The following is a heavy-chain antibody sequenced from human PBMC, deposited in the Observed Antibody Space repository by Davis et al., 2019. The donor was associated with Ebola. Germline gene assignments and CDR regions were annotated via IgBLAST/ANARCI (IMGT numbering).Heavy chain of an antibody. D-gene: IGHD1-1*01. Sequence: ASVKVSCKASGYTFTSYGITWVRQAPGQGLEWMGWINPHNANTNYAQNVQGRVTMTTETSTSTAYMEVGILRSDDTAVYYCARAQFPTTSDHWGQGTLVTVSS. V-gene: IGHV1-18*04. CDR2: INPHNANT. CDR1: GYTFTSYG. CDR3: ARAQFPTTSDH. J-gene: IGHJ4*02.